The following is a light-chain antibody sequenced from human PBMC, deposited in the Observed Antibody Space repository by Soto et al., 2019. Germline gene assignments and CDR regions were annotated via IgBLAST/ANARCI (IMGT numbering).Light chain of an antibody. CDR2: DAS. Sequence: LVLAPSPATLSLSPGDRSTFSWRASQSVRSSLAWYQQNPGQAPRLIIYDASNRATGIPDRFSGSGSGTDFTLTIRRLEPEDLAVYYCPQSSNWPQITCGEWRRVAIK. V-gene: IGKV3-11*01. J-gene: IGKJ5*01. CDR1: QSVRSS. CDR3: PQSSNWPQIT.